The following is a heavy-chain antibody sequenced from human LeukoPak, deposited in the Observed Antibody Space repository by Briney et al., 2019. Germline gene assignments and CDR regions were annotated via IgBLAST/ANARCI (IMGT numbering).Heavy chain of an antibody. J-gene: IGHJ3*02. CDR1: GYRLSGYG. CDR2: ISTYNGNT. CDR3: ARGVARSRAAFDI. V-gene: IGHV1-18*01. D-gene: IGHD2-21*01. Sequence: ASVKVSCKASGYRLSGYGITWVRQAPGQGPEWMGWISTYNGNTKYAQKFQGRVTMTTDTSTSTAYMELRSLRSDDTAVYYCARGVARSRAAFDIWGQGTMVTVSS.